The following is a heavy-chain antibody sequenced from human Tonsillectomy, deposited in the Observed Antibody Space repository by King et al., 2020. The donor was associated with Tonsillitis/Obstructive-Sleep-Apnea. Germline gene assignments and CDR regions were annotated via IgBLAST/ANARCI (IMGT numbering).Heavy chain of an antibody. V-gene: IGHV4-59*01. Sequence: PLQESGPGLVKPSETLSLTCTVSGGSISSYYWSWIRQPPGKGLEWIGYIYYSGSTNYNPSLKSRVTISVDTSKNQFSLKLSSVTAADTAVYYCAAASIVVVPAAIRDYYYYYYMDVWGKGTTVTVSS. CDR1: GGSISSYY. CDR2: IYYSGST. CDR3: AAASIVVVPAAIRDYYYYYYMDV. D-gene: IGHD2-2*02. J-gene: IGHJ6*03.